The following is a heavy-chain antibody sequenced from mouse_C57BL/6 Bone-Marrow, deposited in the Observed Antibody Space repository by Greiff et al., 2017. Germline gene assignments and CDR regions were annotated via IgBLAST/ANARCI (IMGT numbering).Heavy chain of an antibody. V-gene: IGHV1-55*01. CDR1: GYTFTSYW. D-gene: IGHD2-5*01. CDR3: ARPYYSNYWYFYV. Sequence: VQLQQPGAELVKPGASVKLSCKASGYTFTSYWITWVKQRPGQGLEWIGDIYPGSGSTNYNEKFKSKATLTVDTSSSTAYMQLSSRTSEDSAVYYCARPYYSNYWYFYVWGTGTTVTVSS. J-gene: IGHJ1*03. CDR2: IYPGSGST.